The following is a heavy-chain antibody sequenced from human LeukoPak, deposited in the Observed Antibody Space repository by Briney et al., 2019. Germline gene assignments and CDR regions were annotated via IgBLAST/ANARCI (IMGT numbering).Heavy chain of an antibody. V-gene: IGHV4-59*01. J-gene: IGHJ4*02. CDR3: ARGGYDSSGYYSDY. CDR1: GGSISSYY. D-gene: IGHD3-22*01. Sequence: SETLSLTCTVSGGSISSYYWSWIRQPPGKGLEWIGYIYYSGSTNYNPSLKSRVTISVDTSKNQFSLKLSSVTAADTAVYYCARGGYDSSGYYSDYWGQGTLVTVSS. CDR2: IYYSGST.